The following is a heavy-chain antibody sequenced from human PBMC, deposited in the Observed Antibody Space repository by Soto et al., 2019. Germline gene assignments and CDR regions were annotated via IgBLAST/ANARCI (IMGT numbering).Heavy chain of an antibody. Sequence: TGGSLRLSCAASGFTFDDYAIHWVRQAPGKGLEWVSGISWNSGSMGYADSVKGRFTISRDNAKNSLYLQMNSLRAEDTALYYCAKDTGPKYYDFWSGPTEWNYFDYWGQGTLVTVSS. CDR2: ISWNSGSM. D-gene: IGHD3-3*01. J-gene: IGHJ4*02. V-gene: IGHV3-9*01. CDR1: GFTFDDYA. CDR3: AKDTGPKYYDFWSGPTEWNYFDY.